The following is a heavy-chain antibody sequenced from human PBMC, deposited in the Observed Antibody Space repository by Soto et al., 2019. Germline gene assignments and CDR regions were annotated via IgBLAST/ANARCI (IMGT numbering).Heavy chain of an antibody. V-gene: IGHV6-1*01. CDR3: ARGKYSAFDY. CDR2: TGYTSKWYN. CDR1: GDSISTNNVA. D-gene: IGHD5-18*01. Sequence: QVQLQQSGPGLVKPSQTLSLTCAISGDSISTNNVAWNWIRQSPSGGLEWLGRTGYTSKWYNDYALSVRSRTTINPDTSKNHFSLQLNSVPLDDTAVYYCARGKYSAFDYWGQGTLVTVSS. J-gene: IGHJ4*02.